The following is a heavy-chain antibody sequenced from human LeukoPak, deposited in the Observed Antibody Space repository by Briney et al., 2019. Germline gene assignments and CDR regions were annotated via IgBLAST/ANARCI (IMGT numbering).Heavy chain of an antibody. V-gene: IGHV3-30*04. CDR3: ARDPEISGCYFFDY. CDR2: ISYDGSNK. CDR1: GFTFSSYA. Sequence: GRSLRLSCAASGFTFSSYAMHWVRQAPGKGLEWVAVISYDGSNKYYADSVKGRFTISRDNSKNTLYLQMNSLRAEDTAVYYCARDPEISGCYFFDYWGQGTLVTVSS. D-gene: IGHD1-26*01. J-gene: IGHJ4*02.